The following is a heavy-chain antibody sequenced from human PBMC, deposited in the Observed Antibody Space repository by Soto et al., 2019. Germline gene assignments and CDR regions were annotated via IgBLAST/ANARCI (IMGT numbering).Heavy chain of an antibody. V-gene: IGHV3-48*02. CDR2: ISSSGGTI. Sequence: EVKLVESGGGLVQPGGSLRLSCAASGFTFSSYSMNWVRQAPGKGLEWVSYISSSGGTIHYADSVKGRFTISRDDARDLLLLQINSLRDEDTVVYYSAIDLPNRALAYYVDYWGQGTPVTVSS. CDR3: AIDLPNRALAYYVDY. J-gene: IGHJ4*02. CDR1: GFTFSSYS. D-gene: IGHD3-10*02.